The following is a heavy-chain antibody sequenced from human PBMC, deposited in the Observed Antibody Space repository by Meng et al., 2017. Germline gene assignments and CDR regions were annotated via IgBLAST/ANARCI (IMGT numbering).Heavy chain of an antibody. V-gene: IGHV3-48*03. CDR2: ISSSGSTI. Sequence: GESLKISCAASGFTFSSYEMNWVRQAPGKGLEWVSYISSSGSTIYYADSVKGRFTISRDNAKNSLYLQMNSLRAEDTAVYYCARDFRIAVAGTSPRLWGQGTLVTVSS. CDR3: ARDFRIAVAGTSPRL. CDR1: GFTFSSYE. J-gene: IGHJ4*02. D-gene: IGHD6-19*01.